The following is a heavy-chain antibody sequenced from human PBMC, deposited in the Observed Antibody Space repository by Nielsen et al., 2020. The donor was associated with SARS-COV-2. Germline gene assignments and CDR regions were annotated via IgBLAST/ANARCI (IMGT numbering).Heavy chain of an antibody. CDR1: GFTFSSYA. V-gene: IGHV3-64D*09. Sequence: GESLKISCSASGFTFSSYAMHWVRQAPGKGLEYVSAISSNGGSTYYADSVKGRFTISRDNSKNTLYLQMSSLRAEDTAVYYCVKDIGVVPAAIRIQLWSGGIDYWGQGTLVTVSS. D-gene: IGHD2-2*02. CDR2: ISSNGGST. CDR3: VKDIGVVPAAIRIQLWSGGIDY. J-gene: IGHJ4*02.